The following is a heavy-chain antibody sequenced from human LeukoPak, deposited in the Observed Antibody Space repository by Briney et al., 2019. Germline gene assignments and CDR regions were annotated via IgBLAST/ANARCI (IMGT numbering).Heavy chain of an antibody. CDR1: LFTFSGVG. CDR2: ISYDVSNK. CDR3: AKDRGDGYRDYLYDMDV. D-gene: IGHD5-24*01. V-gene: IGHV3-30*18. J-gene: IGHJ6*02. Sequence: RTLRLSSAASLFTFSGVGIHGVRDGPRKGLEWGAVISYDVSNKYYAASVKGRFTISRDNSKNTLYLQMNSLRAGDTAVYYCAKDRGDGYRDYLYDMDVWGQGTTVTVPS.